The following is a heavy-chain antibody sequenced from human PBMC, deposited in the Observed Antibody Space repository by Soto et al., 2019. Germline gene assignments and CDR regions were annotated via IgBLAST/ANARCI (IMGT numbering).Heavy chain of an antibody. D-gene: IGHD2-15*01. CDR2: INEDGSET. V-gene: IGHV3-7*01. CDR1: GYPFSRYW. Sequence: EVQLVESGGGLVQPGGSLRLSCAASGYPFSRYWLTWVRQAPGKGLEWVANINEDGSETYYLDSVRGRFTTSRDNAENALFLQMNSLRAEDTAVYYCGSRFCSVAACYRAGYRVFDYWGPGTVVTVSS. J-gene: IGHJ4*02. CDR3: GSRFCSVAACYRAGYRVFDY.